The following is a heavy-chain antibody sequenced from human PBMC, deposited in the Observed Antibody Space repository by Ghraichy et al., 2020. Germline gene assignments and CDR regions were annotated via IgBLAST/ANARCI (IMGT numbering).Heavy chain of an antibody. V-gene: IGHV3-7*03. CDR3: ARSRWPEDY. D-gene: IGHD6-19*01. J-gene: IGHJ4*02. Sequence: GESLNISCTASGFTLNNYWMSWVRQAPGKGLEWVANINQDGNSKNYVDSVKGRFTISKDNAKNSVSLQMNSLTAEDTAVYYCARSRWPEDYWGQGTLVTVSS. CDR2: INQDGNSK. CDR1: GFTLNNYW.